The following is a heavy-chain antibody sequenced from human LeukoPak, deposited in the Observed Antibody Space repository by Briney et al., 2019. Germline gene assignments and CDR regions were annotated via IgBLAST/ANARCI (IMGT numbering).Heavy chain of an antibody. CDR3: ARGVTMVRGAHNWFDP. D-gene: IGHD3-10*01. V-gene: IGHV4-59*01. CDR2: IYYSGST. CDR1: GGSISSYY. J-gene: IGHJ5*02. Sequence: SETLSLTCTVSGGSISSYYWNWIRQPPGKGLEWIGYIYYSGSTNYNPSLKSRVTISVDTSKNQFSLKLSSVTAADTAVYYCARGVTMVRGAHNWFDPWGQGTLVTVSS.